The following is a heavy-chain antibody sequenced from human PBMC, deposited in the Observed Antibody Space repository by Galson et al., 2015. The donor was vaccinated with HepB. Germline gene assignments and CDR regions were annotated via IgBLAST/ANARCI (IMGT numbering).Heavy chain of an antibody. CDR2: ISRSSAIT. CDR3: ATDLPWGDKAFDS. D-gene: IGHD2-21*02. J-gene: IGHJ4*02. CDR1: GFSFSNYS. V-gene: IGHV3-48*02. Sequence: SLRLSCAASGFSFSNYSINWVRQAPGKGLEWVSYISRSSAITYYADSVQGRFTISRDNAKNSLYLHMNSQRDDDTAVYYCATDLPWGDKAFDSWGQGTLVTVSS.